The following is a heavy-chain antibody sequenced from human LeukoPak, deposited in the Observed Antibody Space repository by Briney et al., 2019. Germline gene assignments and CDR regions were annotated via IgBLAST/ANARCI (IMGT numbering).Heavy chain of an antibody. CDR1: GFSFKDYY. CDR2: INVNGGAM. Sequence: GGSLRLSCAASGFSFKDYYYSWIRQAPGKGLEWVSFINVNGGAMYYADFVNGRFTISRQNAQNSVYLEMNSLRDEDAAVYYCARGPRILAAGSYFFDYWGQGSLVTVSS. J-gene: IGHJ4*02. V-gene: IGHV3-11*01. D-gene: IGHD6-13*01. CDR3: ARGPRILAAGSYFFDY.